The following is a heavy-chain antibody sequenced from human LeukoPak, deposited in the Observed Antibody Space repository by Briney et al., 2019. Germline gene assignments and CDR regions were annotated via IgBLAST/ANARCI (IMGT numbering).Heavy chain of an antibody. CDR1: GFTFSSYS. D-gene: IGHD3-22*01. J-gene: IGHJ4*02. CDR2: ISSSSRSI. Sequence: PGGSLRLSCAASGFTFSSYSMNWVRQAPGKGRWWVSYISSSSRSIYYADSVKGRFTISRDNANNSLSLQMNSLRDEDTAVYYCARDPGYYDSSGYPYYFDYWGQGTLVTVSS. CDR3: ARDPGYYDSSGYPYYFDY. V-gene: IGHV3-48*02.